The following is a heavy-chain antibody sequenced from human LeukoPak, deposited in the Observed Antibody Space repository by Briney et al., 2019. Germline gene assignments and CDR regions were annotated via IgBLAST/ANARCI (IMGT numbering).Heavy chain of an antibody. D-gene: IGHD4-11*01. V-gene: IGHV4-31*03. CDR3: ARGPVRDYSNY. CDR2: IYYSGST. Sequence: SETLSLTCTVSGVSISSGGYYWSWIRQHPGKGLEWIGYIYYSGSTYYNPALKSRLTISLDTSSNQFSLKLNSVTAADTAVYYCARGPVRDYSNYWGQGTLVTVSS. CDR1: GVSISSGGYY. J-gene: IGHJ4*02.